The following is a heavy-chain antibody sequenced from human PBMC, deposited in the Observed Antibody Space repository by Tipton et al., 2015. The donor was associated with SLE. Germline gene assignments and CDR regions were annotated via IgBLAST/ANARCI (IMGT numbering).Heavy chain of an antibody. V-gene: IGHV4-61*02. CDR3: ARGPYGPGWVDY. D-gene: IGHD2-21*01. CDR2: GFAGGPT. Sequence: TLSLTCTVSGGSISTTGYFWNWIRQPAGKGLEWIGRGFAGGPTDPKPSLKRRVTMSLDTPKNPFSLKVSSVTAADTAVYYCARGPYGPGWVDYWGQGTLVTVSS. CDR1: GGSISTTGYF. J-gene: IGHJ4*02.